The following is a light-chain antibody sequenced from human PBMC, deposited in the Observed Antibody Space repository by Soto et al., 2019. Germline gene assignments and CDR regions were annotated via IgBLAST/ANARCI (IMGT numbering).Light chain of an antibody. V-gene: IGLV1-40*01. J-gene: IGLJ1*01. CDR2: ENN. CDR1: SSNIGAGYE. Sequence: QSVLTQPPSVSEAPGQRVTISCTGSSSNIGAGYEAHWYQQVPGTAPKLFIYENNNRPSGVPDRFSGSKSGTSASLAITGIQAEDEAEYYCQSYDSSLSVYVFGTGTKLTVL. CDR3: QSYDSSLSVYV.